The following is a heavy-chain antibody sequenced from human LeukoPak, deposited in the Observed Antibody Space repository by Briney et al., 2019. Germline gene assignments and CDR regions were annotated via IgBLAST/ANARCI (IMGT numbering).Heavy chain of an antibody. Sequence: GGSLRLSCAASGFTFSSYAMSWVRQAPGKGLEWVSAISGSGGSTYYADSAKGRFTISKDNSKNTLYLQMNRLRAEDTAMYYCAKDLSRSWSAYFDFWGPGTLDAVSS. CDR1: GFTFSSYA. CDR3: AKDLSRSWSAYFDF. J-gene: IGHJ4*02. CDR2: ISGSGGST. D-gene: IGHD1-26*01. V-gene: IGHV3-23*01.